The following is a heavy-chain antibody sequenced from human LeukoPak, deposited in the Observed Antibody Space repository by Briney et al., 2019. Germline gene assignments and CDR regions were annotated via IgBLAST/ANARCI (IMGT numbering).Heavy chain of an antibody. CDR3: ARDSIVVVPAAAMGVFDP. CDR2: ISAYNGNT. V-gene: IGHV1-18*01. CDR1: GYTFTSYG. Sequence: GASVKVSCKASGYTFTSYGISWARQAPGQGLEWMGWISAYNGNTNYAQKLQGRVTMTTDTSTSTAYMELRSLRSDDTAVYYCARDSIVVVPAAAMGVFDPWGQGTLVTVSS. D-gene: IGHD2-2*01. J-gene: IGHJ5*02.